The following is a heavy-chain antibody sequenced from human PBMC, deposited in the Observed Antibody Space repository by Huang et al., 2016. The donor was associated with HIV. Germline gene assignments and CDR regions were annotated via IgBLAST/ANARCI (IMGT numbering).Heavy chain of an antibody. J-gene: IGHJ4*02. CDR2: IIPIFGKA. Sequence: QVQLVQSGAEVKKPGSSVKVSCKASGGTFSSYAIGWVRQAPGQGLEWMGGIIPIFGKANYAQKCQGRVTITADESTSTAYMELGSLRSEDTAVYYCARVESRRYYDSSGYYYWGQGTLVTVSS. D-gene: IGHD3-22*01. CDR1: GGTFSSYA. V-gene: IGHV1-69*01. CDR3: ARVESRRYYDSSGYYY.